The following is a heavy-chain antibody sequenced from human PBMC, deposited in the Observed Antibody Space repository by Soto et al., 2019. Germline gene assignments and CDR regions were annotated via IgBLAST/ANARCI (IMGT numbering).Heavy chain of an antibody. V-gene: IGHV3-7*01. J-gene: IGHJ3*02. CDR1: GFTFSSYW. CDR2: IKQDGSEK. Sequence: GGSLRLSCAASGFTFSSYWMSWVRQAPGKGLEWVANIKQDGSEKYYVDSVKGRFTISRDNAKNSLYLQMNSLRAEDTAVYYSARGTYYDFWSGYQDAFDIWGQGTMVTVSS. D-gene: IGHD3-3*01. CDR3: ARGTYYDFWSGYQDAFDI.